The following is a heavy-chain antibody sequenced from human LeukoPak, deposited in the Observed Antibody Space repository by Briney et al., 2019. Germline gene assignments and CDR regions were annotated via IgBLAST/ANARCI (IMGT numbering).Heavy chain of an antibody. V-gene: IGHV4-34*01. J-gene: IGHJ5*02. CDR2: INHSGST. CDR1: GGSFSGYY. Sequence: SETLSLTCAVYGGSFSGYYWSWIRQPPGKGLEWIGEINHSGSTNYNPSLKSRVTISVDTSKSQFSLKLSSVTAADTAVYYCARAPGYCSGGSCYSGWFDPWGQGTLVTVSS. CDR3: ARAPGYCSGGSCYSGWFDP. D-gene: IGHD2-15*01.